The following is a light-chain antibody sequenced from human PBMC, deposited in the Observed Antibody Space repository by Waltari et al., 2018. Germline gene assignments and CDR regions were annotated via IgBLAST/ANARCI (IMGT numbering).Light chain of an antibody. Sequence: QSALTQPPSASGAPGQRVPISCSGSTSNIGGNYVYWYQQLPGAAPKLLSYRNDQRPSGLPDRFSGSKSGTSASLTISGLRSEDEADYFCAAWDDSLSGPVFGGGTKLAVL. J-gene: IGLJ2*01. V-gene: IGLV1-47*01. CDR3: AAWDDSLSGPV. CDR1: TSNIGGNY. CDR2: RND.